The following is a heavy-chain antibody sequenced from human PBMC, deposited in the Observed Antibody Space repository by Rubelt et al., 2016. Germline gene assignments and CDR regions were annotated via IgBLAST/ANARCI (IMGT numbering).Heavy chain of an antibody. D-gene: IGHD4/OR15-4a*01. CDR2: LYYSWST. J-gene: IGHJ4*02. Sequence: VQLVELGGGLVQPGGSLRFSCAASGFTLSTYLMHWVRQPPGKGLEWIGSLYYSWSTYYNPSLKRRVTMSIDTPKNQFSLKLSSVTAADTAMYFCSNGDYWGRGILVSVSS. CDR3: SNGDY. V-gene: IGHV4-59*04. CDR1: GFTLSTYL.